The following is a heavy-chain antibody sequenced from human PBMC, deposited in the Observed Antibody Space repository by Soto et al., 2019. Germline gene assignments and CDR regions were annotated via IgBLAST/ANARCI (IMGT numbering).Heavy chain of an antibody. CDR1: GFTFSSHS. D-gene: IGHD2-2*02. CDR3: ARGGYCSSTSRYKDV. CDR2: ISSSSSYI. V-gene: IGHV3-21*01. J-gene: IGHJ6*02. Sequence: GGSLRLSCAASGFTFSSHSMNWVRQAPGKGLEWVSSISSSSSYIYYADSVKGRFTISRDNAKNSLYLQMNSLRAEDTAVYYCARGGYCSSTSRYKDVWGQGTTVTVSS.